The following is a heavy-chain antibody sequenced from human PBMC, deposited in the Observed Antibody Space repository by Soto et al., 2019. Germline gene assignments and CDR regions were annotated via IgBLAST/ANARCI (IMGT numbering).Heavy chain of an antibody. D-gene: IGHD2-8*01. Sequence: QVQLLESGPGLVKPSQTLSLTCTVSGGSIRSGGYHWTWIRQHPGKGLEWIGNIYHTGSAYYTPSLKSRVITSVDTSKNQFSLKLSSVTAADPAMYYCARLRVNGGAFELWGQGTMVTVSS. V-gene: IGHV4-31*03. CDR1: GGSIRSGGYH. CDR2: IYHTGSA. J-gene: IGHJ3*01. CDR3: ARLRVNGGAFEL.